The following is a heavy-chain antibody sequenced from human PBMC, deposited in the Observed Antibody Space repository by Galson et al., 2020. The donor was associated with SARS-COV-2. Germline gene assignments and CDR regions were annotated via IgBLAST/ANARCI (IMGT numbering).Heavy chain of an antibody. V-gene: IGHV4-31*03. CDR1: GGFISSGGYY. CDR2: IYYSGST. D-gene: IGHD2-2*01. J-gene: IGHJ5*02. Sequence: SETLSLTCTVSGGFISSGGYYWSWIRQHPGKGLEWIGYIYYSGSTYYNPSLKSRVTISVDTSKNQFSLKLSAVTAADTAGYYCARDLGSTSNNWVDPWGQGALLTVSS. CDR3: ARDLGSTSNNWVDP.